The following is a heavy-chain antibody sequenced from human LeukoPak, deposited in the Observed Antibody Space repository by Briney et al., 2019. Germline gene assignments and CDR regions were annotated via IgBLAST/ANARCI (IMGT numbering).Heavy chain of an antibody. CDR2: IYSGGTT. J-gene: IGHJ4*02. CDR3: ARGGYSSSWYHFDY. D-gene: IGHD6-13*01. Sequence: GGSLRLSCAASGFTVSSNYMSWVRQAPGKGPEWVSVIYSGGTTNYADSVKGRFTISRDNSKNTLFLQMNSLRAEDTAVYYCARGGYSSSWYHFDYCGQGTLVTVSS. V-gene: IGHV3-53*01. CDR1: GFTVSSNY.